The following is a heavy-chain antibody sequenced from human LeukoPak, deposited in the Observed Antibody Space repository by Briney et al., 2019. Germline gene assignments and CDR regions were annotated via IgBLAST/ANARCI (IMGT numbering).Heavy chain of an antibody. D-gene: IGHD3-3*01. J-gene: IGHJ5*02. CDR2: IYTSGNT. CDR3: ARVLASDNDFWSGSQFWFDP. V-gene: IGHV4-61*02. CDR1: GGSIRSGSYY. Sequence: SETLSLTCSVSGGSIRSGSYYWTWIRQPAGKGLEWIGRIYTSGNTNYNLSLKSRVTISLDTSKNQFSLKLSSVTAADTAVYYCARVLASDNDFWSGSQFWFDPWGQGILVTVSS.